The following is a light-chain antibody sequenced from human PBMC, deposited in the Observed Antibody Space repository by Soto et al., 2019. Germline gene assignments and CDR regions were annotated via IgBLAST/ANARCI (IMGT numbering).Light chain of an antibody. Sequence: DIVMTQSPLSLPVTPGEPASISCRSSQSLLHSNGYNCVDWYLQKPGQSPQLLIHLGSNRASGVLDRFSGSGSGTEFTLKINRVEAEDVGLYFCMQALQTPLTFGGGTKVEIK. J-gene: IGKJ4*01. CDR2: LGS. CDR3: MQALQTPLT. CDR1: QSLLHSNGYNC. V-gene: IGKV2-28*01.